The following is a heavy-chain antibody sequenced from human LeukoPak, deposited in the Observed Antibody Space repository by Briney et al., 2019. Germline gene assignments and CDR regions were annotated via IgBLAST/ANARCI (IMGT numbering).Heavy chain of an antibody. D-gene: IGHD1-26*01. J-gene: IGHJ6*03. CDR2: MNPNSGNT. Sequence: ASVKVSCKASGYTFSYDINWVRQATGQGLEWMGWMNPNSGNTGYAQKFQGRVTMTRNTSISTAYMELRSLRSDDTAVYYCARGSSGSYYYYMDVWGKGTTVTISS. V-gene: IGHV1-8*01. CDR3: ARGSSGSYYYYMDV. CDR1: GYTFSYD.